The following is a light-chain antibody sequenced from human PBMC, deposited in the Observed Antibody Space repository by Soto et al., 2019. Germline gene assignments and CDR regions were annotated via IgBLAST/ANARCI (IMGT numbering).Light chain of an antibody. CDR2: EVT. CDR1: SSDVGTYNL. V-gene: IGLV2-23*02. CDR3: CSYAAPSTFV. Sequence: QLVLTQPASVSGSPGQSITISCTGTSSDVGTYNLVSWYQQHPANAPKLMIYEVTKRPSGVSNRFSGSKSGNTASLTISGLQAEDEADYYCCSYAAPSTFVFGTGTKSPS. J-gene: IGLJ1*01.